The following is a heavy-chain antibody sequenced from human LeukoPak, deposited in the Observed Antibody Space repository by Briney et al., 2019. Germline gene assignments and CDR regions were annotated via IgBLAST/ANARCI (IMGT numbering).Heavy chain of an antibody. CDR2: IWYDGSNK. V-gene: IGHV3-33*06. CDR1: GFTFSSYG. D-gene: IGHD3-10*01. CDR3: AKDMGQSDYYMDV. Sequence: GRSLRPSCAASGFTFSSYGMHWVRQAPGKGLEWVAVIWYDGSNKYYADSVKGRFTISRDNSKNTLYLQMNSLRAEDTAVYYCAKDMGQSDYYMDVWGKGTTVTVSS. J-gene: IGHJ6*03.